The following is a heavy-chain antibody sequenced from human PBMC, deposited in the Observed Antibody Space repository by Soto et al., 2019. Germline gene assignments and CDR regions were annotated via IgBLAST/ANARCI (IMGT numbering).Heavy chain of an antibody. CDR2: IYHSGST. CDR3: ARVRRDIVVVGDSYYYYYGMDV. J-gene: IGHJ6*02. D-gene: IGHD2-2*01. V-gene: IGHV4-30-2*01. CDR1: GGSISSGGYS. Sequence: QLQLQESGSGLVKPSQTLSLTCAVSGGSISSGGYSWSWIRQPPGKGLEWIGYIYHSGSTYYNPSLKSRVTISVDRSKNQFSLKLSSVTAADTAVYYCARVRRDIVVVGDSYYYYYGMDVWGQGTTVTVSS.